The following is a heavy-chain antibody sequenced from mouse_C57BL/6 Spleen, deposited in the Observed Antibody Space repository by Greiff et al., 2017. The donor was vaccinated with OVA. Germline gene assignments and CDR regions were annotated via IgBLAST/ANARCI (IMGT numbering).Heavy chain of an antibody. V-gene: IGHV5-17*01. J-gene: IGHJ4*01. CDR1: GFTFSDYG. D-gene: IGHD4-1*02. CDR3: ARINWAYAMDY. CDR2: ISSGSSTI. Sequence: EVKLQESGGGLVKPGGSLKLSCAASGFTFSDYGMHWVRQAPEKGLEWVAYISSGSSTIYYADTVKGRFTISRDNAKNTLFLQMTSLRSEDTAMYYCARINWAYAMDYWGQGTSVTVSS.